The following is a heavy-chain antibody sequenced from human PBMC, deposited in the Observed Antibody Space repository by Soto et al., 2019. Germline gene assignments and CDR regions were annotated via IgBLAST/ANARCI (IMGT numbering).Heavy chain of an antibody. CDR2: IRSKANNYAT. CDR1: GFTFSGSG. D-gene: IGHD6-6*01. V-gene: IGHV3-73*01. CDR3: ARPARSSSRGTNHYYYGLDV. Sequence: PGGSLRLSCAASGFTFSGSGIHWVRQASGKGLEWVGRIRSKANNYATAYAASVTGRFTISRDDSKNTAFLQMNSLKTEDTAVYYCARPARSSSRGTNHYYYGLDVWGQGTTVTVSS. J-gene: IGHJ6*02.